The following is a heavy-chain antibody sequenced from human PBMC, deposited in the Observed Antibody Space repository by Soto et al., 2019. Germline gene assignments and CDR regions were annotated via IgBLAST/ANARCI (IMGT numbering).Heavy chain of an antibody. CDR3: ARSPRAAAADY. CDR2: ISYDGSNK. D-gene: IGHD6-13*01. V-gene: IGHV3-30-3*01. Sequence: SLRLSCAAPGFTFSSYAMHWVRQAPGKGLEWVAVISYDGSNKYYADSVKGRFTISRDNSKNTLYLQMNSLRAEDTAVYYCARSPRAAAADYWGQGTLVTVSS. J-gene: IGHJ4*02. CDR1: GFTFSSYA.